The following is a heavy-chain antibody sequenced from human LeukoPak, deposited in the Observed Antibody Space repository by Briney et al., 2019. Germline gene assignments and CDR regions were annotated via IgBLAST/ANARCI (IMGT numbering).Heavy chain of an antibody. D-gene: IGHD5-24*01. Sequence: GGSLRLSCTVSGFTVSSNSMSWVRQAPGKGLEWVSVIYSGGSTYYADSVKGRFTISRDNSKNTLYLQMNSLRAEDTAVYYCATAQMATIGGSLDYWGQGTLVTVSS. CDR3: ATAQMATIGGSLDY. V-gene: IGHV3-53*01. CDR1: GFTVSSNS. J-gene: IGHJ4*02. CDR2: IYSGGST.